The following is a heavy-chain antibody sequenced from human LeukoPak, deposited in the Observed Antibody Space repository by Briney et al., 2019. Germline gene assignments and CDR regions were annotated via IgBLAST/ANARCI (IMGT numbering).Heavy chain of an antibody. CDR1: GFTFNSYS. J-gene: IGHJ4*02. CDR3: AREPYGGNPFDY. D-gene: IGHD4-23*01. V-gene: IGHV3-21*01. CDR2: ISSSSSYI. Sequence: GGSLRLSCAASGFTFNSYSMNWVRQAPGKGLEWVSSISSSSSYIYYADSVKGRFTISRDNAKNSLYLQMNSLRAEDTAVYYCAREPYGGNPFDYWGQGTLVTVSS.